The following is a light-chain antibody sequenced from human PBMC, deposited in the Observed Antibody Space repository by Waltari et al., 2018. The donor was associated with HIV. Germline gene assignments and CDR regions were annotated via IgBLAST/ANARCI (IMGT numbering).Light chain of an antibody. Sequence: QSVMTQPPSASGTPGQRVTISCSGSSSNIGSNYVHWYQQFPGTAPKLLIYRNNQRPSGVPDRFSGSKSGTSASLAISGLRSEDEADYYCAAWGDSLSRTVLFGGGTKLTVL. J-gene: IGLJ2*01. V-gene: IGLV1-47*01. CDR1: SSNIGSNY. CDR2: RNN. CDR3: AAWGDSLSRTVL.